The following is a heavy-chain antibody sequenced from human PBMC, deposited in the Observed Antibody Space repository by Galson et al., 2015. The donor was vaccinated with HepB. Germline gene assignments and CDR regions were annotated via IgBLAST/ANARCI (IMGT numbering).Heavy chain of an antibody. CDR3: AKDSHNYYGSGSYFDY. CDR2: ISYDGSNK. V-gene: IGHV3-30*18. Sequence: SLRLSCAASGFTLSSYGMHWVRQAPGKGLKWVALISYDGSNKYFADSVKGRFTISRDNSENTLYLQMNSLRAEDTAVYYCAKDSHNYYGSGSYFDYWGQGTLVTVSS. D-gene: IGHD3-10*01. J-gene: IGHJ4*02. CDR1: GFTLSSYG.